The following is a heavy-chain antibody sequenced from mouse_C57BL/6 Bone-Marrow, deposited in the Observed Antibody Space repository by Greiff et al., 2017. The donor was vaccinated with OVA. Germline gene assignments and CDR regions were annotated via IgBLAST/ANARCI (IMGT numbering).Heavy chain of an antibody. V-gene: IGHV1-15*01. D-gene: IGHD1-1*01. Sequence: VQLQESGAELVRPGASVTLSCKASGYTFTDYEMHWVKQTPVHGLEWIGAIDPETGGTAYNQKFKGKAILTADKSSSTAYMELRSLTSEDSAVYYCTRSGDGSSTWGQGTTLTVSS. J-gene: IGHJ2*01. CDR2: IDPETGGT. CDR3: TRSGDGSST. CDR1: GYTFTDYE.